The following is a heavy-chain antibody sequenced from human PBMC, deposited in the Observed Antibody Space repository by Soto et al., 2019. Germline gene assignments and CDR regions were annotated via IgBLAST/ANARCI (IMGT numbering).Heavy chain of an antibody. Sequence: GESLKISCKGSGYSFTSYWISWVRQMPGKGLEWMGRIDPSDSYTNYSPSFQGHVTISADKSISTAYLQWSSLKASDTAMYYCASTIVGDHGMDVWGQGTTVTVSS. CDR3: ASTIVGDHGMDV. D-gene: IGHD1-26*01. J-gene: IGHJ6*02. V-gene: IGHV5-10-1*01. CDR2: IDPSDSYT. CDR1: GYSFTSYW.